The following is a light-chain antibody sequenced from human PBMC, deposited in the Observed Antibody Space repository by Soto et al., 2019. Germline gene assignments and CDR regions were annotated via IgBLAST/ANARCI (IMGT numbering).Light chain of an antibody. V-gene: IGKV1-5*01. CDR2: DAS. J-gene: IGKJ1*01. CDR3: EQYNRYSWT. Sequence: DIQMTQSPSTPSASVGDRVTITCRASQSISSWLAWYHQKPGKAPKLLIYDASSLESGVPSRFSGRGSGTEFSLSISRLQPGVLATDYGEQYNRYSWTFVQGSKVE. CDR1: QSISSW.